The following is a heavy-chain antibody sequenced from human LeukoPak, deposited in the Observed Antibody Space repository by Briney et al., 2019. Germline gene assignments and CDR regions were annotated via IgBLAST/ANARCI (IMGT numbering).Heavy chain of an antibody. D-gene: IGHD6-19*01. Sequence: ASVKVSCKASGYTFTSYGISWVRQAPGQELEWMGWISAYNGNTNYAQKLQGRVTMTTDTSTSTAYMELRSLRSDDTAVYYCARGIAVAGTISYYYYGMDVWGQGTTVTVSS. J-gene: IGHJ6*02. CDR1: GYTFTSYG. V-gene: IGHV1-18*01. CDR3: ARGIAVAGTISYYYYGMDV. CDR2: ISAYNGNT.